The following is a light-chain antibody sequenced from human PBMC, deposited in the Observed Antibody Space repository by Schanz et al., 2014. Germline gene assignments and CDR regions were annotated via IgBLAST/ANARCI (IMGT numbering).Light chain of an antibody. Sequence: IQMTQSPSTLSASVGDRVTLTCRASHSITTWLAWYQQKPGKAPTLLIYDASSLESGVPSRFSGSGSGTEFTLTISSLQPGDFATYYCQQYNSYPYTFGQGTKLEI. J-gene: IGKJ2*01. CDR2: DAS. CDR1: HSITTW. CDR3: QQYNSYPYT. V-gene: IGKV1-5*01.